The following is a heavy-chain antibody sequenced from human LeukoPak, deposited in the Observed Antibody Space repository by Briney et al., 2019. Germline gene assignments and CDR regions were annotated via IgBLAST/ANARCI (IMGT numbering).Heavy chain of an antibody. CDR2: LSYDGTNE. V-gene: IGHV3-30-3*01. CDR1: GFTFSAYN. Sequence: GGSLRLSCGASGFTFSAYNIYWVRQAPGKGLEWVTFLSYDGTNEYYADSVKGRLTISRDNSKGMLYLQMNSLTTEDTAVYYCARADTTGWSRPIANWGQGALVVVSS. CDR3: ARADTTGWSRPIAN. D-gene: IGHD6-19*01. J-gene: IGHJ4*02.